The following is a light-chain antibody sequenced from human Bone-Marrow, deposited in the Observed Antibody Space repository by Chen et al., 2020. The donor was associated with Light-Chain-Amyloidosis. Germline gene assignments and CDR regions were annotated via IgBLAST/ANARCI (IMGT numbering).Light chain of an antibody. V-gene: IGKV1-12*01. CDR3: KQVDSCPYA. CDR2: GAS. J-gene: IGKJ2*01. CDR1: QDIGRW. Sequence: DLQLTQSPSSVSASVGDRVTITCRASQDIGRWLAWYQQKPGRVPNLLIYGASALEGWGPSRFSGSGSGTEFTLTISSLQPEDFATYYCKQVDSCPYAFGLGTKLEIK.